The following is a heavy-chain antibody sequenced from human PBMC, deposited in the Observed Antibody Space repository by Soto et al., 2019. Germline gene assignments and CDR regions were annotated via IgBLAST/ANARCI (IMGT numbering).Heavy chain of an antibody. V-gene: IGHV3-21*01. CDR2: ISSSSSYI. Sequence: VGSLRLSCAASGFTFSSYSMNWVRQAPGKGLEWVSSISSSSSYIYYADSVKGRFTISRDNAKNSLYLQMNSLRAEDTAVYYCARGIGTYYDFWSGYTDAFDIWGQGTMVTVSS. J-gene: IGHJ3*02. CDR3: ARGIGTYYDFWSGYTDAFDI. CDR1: GFTFSSYS. D-gene: IGHD3-3*01.